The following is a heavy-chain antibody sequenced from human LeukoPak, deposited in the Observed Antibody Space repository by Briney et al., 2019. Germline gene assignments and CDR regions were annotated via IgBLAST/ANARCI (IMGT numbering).Heavy chain of an antibody. D-gene: IGHD3-22*01. CDR3: ARGPSPDYYDSSGYYYFAY. CDR2: IYTSGST. J-gene: IGHJ4*02. CDR1: GGSISSGSYY. Sequence: PSETLSLTCTVSGGSISSGSYYWRWIRQPAGKGLEWIGRIYTSGSTNYNPSLKSRVTISVDTSKNQFSLKLSSVTAADTAVYYCARGPSPDYYDSSGYYYFAYWGQGTLVTVSS. V-gene: IGHV4-61*02.